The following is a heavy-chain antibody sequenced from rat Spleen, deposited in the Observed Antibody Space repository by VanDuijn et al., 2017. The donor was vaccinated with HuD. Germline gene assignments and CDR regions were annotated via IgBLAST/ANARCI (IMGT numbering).Heavy chain of an antibody. D-gene: IGHD1-11*01. CDR1: GFTFTNYY. J-gene: IGHJ2*01. V-gene: IGHV5-25*01. CDR2: INTGGGNT. Sequence: EVQLVESGGGLVQPGRSMKLSCAASGFTFTNYYMAWVRQAPTKGLEWVASINTGGGNTYYRDSVKGRFTISRDNGKNTLYLQMDSLRSEDTATYYCARAIRSAGLYYFDYWGQGVMVTVSS. CDR3: ARAIRSAGLYYFDY.